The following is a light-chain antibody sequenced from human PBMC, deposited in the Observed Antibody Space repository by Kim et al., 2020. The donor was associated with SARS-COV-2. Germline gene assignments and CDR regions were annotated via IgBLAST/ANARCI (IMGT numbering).Light chain of an antibody. CDR3: EHYDNLPWT. V-gene: IGKV1-33*01. Sequence: DIQMTQSPSSLSASVGDRVTITCQASQDISNYLNWYQQKPGKAPKLLIYDASNLETGVPSRFSGSGSGTDFTFTISSLQPEDIATYYCEHYDNLPWTFCQRTTVEIK. CDR2: DAS. J-gene: IGKJ1*01. CDR1: QDISNY.